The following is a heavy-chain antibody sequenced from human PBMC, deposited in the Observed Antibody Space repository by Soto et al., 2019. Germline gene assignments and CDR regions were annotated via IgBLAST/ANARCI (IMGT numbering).Heavy chain of an antibody. J-gene: IGHJ6*02. Sequence: ASVKVSCKASGGTFSSYAISWVRQAPGQGLEWMGGIIPIFGTANYAQKFQGRVTITADKSTSTAYMELSSLRSEDTAVYYCARDRRKQLGTPYYYGMDVWGQGTRVTVSS. CDR1: GGTFSSYA. V-gene: IGHV1-69*06. D-gene: IGHD6-13*01. CDR2: IIPIFGTA. CDR3: ARDRRKQLGTPYYYGMDV.